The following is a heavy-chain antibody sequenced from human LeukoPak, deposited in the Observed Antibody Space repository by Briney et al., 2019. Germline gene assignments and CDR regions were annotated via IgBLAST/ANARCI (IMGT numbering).Heavy chain of an antibody. V-gene: IGHV3-23*01. CDR1: GFTFSSYA. D-gene: IGHD3-3*01. J-gene: IGHJ3*02. CDR2: ISGSGGST. Sequence: GGSLRLSCAASGFTFSSYAMSWVRQAPGKGLEWVLAISGSGGSTYYADSVKGRFTISRDNSKNTLYLQMNSLRAEDTAVYYCAKPQGPFWSGYYAFDIWGQGTMVTVSS. CDR3: AKPQGPFWSGYYAFDI.